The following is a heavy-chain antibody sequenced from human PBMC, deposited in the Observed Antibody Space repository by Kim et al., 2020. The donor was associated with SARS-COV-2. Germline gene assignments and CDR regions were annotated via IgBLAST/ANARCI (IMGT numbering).Heavy chain of an antibody. CDR2: ISSGGTTI. CDR1: GFTFSSYA. D-gene: IGHD6-19*01. V-gene: IGHV3-48*03. J-gene: IGHJ4*02. CDR3: AREDTYSSAWDPDY. Sequence: GVSLRLSCAASGFTFSSYAMNWVRQAPGKGLEWLSYISSGGTTIYYADSVKGRFTISRDDAKNLVFLQMNSLRAEDTALYYCAREDTYSSAWDPDYWGQGTLVTVSS.